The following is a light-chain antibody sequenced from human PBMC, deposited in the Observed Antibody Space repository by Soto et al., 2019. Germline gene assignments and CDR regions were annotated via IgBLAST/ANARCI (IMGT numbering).Light chain of an antibody. V-gene: IGLV1-51*01. J-gene: IGLJ2*01. Sequence: QSVLTQPPSVSAAPGQKVTISCSGSYSNIGSNFVSWYQQLPGTAPKLLIYDNNQRPSGIPDRFSGSKSGTSATLGITGLQTGDEADYYCGTWDGSLSAVVFGGGTKLAVL. CDR2: DNN. CDR3: GTWDGSLSAVV. CDR1: YSNIGSNF.